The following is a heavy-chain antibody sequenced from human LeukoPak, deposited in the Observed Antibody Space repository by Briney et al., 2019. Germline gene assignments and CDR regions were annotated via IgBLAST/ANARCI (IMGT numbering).Heavy chain of an antibody. CDR2: ISGSGGST. D-gene: IGHD6-13*01. CDR1: GFTFSSYA. J-gene: IGHJ4*02. CDR3: AKNQLVTVYFDY. Sequence: GGSLRLSCAASGFTFSSYAMSWVRQAPGKELEWVSAISGSGGSTYYADSVKGRFTISRDNSKNTLYLQMNSLRAEDTAVYYCAKNQLVTVYFDYWGQGTLVTVSS. V-gene: IGHV3-23*01.